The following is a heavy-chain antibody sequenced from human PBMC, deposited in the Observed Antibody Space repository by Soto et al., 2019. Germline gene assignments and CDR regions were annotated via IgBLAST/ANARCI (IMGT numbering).Heavy chain of an antibody. CDR1: GFNFNNYG. CDR2: VSKSDYT. CDR3: AREDSIIIPAVSDF. V-gene: IGHV3-21*01. Sequence: GGSLRLSCAVSGFNFNNYGINWVRQAPGKGLEWVSSVSKSDYTYYSDSVKGRFTISRDNAKNSVSLQMNTLRAEDTAVYYCAREDSIIIPAVSDFWGQGTLVTV. J-gene: IGHJ4*02. D-gene: IGHD2-2*01.